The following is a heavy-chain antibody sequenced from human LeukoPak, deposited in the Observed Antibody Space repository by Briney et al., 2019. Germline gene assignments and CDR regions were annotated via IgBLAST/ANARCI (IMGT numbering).Heavy chain of an antibody. J-gene: IGHJ4*02. CDR2: IDYSGST. CDR3: AGRASSSWYYFDY. D-gene: IGHD6-13*01. CDR1: GGSISSSSYY. Sequence: SETLSLTCTVSGGSISSSSYYWGWIRQPPGKGLEWIGSIDYSGSTYYNPSLKRRVTISVDTSKNQFSLKLSSVTAADTAVYYCAGRASSSWYYFDYWGQGTLVTVSS. V-gene: IGHV4-39*01.